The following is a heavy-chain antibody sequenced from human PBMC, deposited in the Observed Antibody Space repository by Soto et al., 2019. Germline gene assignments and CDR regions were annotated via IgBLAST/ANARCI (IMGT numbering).Heavy chain of an antibody. V-gene: IGHV1-2*02. CDR3: AREAGSGSYYPWNV. J-gene: IGHJ6*02. D-gene: IGHD3-10*01. Sequence: GXPVKVSCKASGYAFTDYFFHWGRQAPGRGLEWMGWINPYSGDTNYAQKFQGRITMTLDTSITTAYLELSLLTSDDTAIYYCAREAGSGSYYPWNVWGQGTTVTVSS. CDR2: INPYSGDT. CDR1: GYAFTDYF.